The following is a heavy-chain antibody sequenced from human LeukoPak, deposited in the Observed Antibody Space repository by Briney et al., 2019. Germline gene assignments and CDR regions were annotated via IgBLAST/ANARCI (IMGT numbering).Heavy chain of an antibody. V-gene: IGHV1-18*01. CDR2: ISAYNGNT. CDR3: ARDLLVLVPAANEGFDY. J-gene: IGHJ4*02. Sequence: ASVKVSCKASGYTFTSYGISWVRQASGQGLEWMGWISAYNGNTNYAQKLQGRVTMTTDTSTSTAYMELRSLRSDDTAVYYCARDLLVLVPAANEGFDYWGQGTLVTVSS. CDR1: GYTFTSYG. D-gene: IGHD2-2*01.